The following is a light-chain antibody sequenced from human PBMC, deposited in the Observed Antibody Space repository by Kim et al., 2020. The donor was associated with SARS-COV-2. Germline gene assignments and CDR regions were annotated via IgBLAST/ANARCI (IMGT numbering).Light chain of an antibody. J-gene: IGKJ4*01. CDR1: QTVGKNY. Sequence: EIVLTQSPGTLSLSPGERAILSCRASQTVGKNYLAWYQQKPGQAPRLLIYDASTRATGTPDRFSGSVSGTDFTLTINRLEPEDFAAYHCHQYAAAPLTFGGGTKVDIK. CDR3: HQYAAAPLT. CDR2: DAS. V-gene: IGKV3-20*01.